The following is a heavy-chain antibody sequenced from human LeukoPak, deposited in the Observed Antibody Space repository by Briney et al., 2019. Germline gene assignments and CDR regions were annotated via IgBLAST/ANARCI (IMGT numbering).Heavy chain of an antibody. CDR2: IYYRGST. Sequence: SETLSLTCTVSGGSINTYYWSWIRQPPGKGLEWIGNIYYRGSTNYNPSLKSRVTISVDTSKNQFSLKLSSVTAADTAVYYCARVRYTAMVTIFDYWGQGTLVTVSS. CDR3: ARVRYTAMVTIFDY. J-gene: IGHJ4*02. CDR1: GGSINTYY. D-gene: IGHD5-18*01. V-gene: IGHV4-59*01.